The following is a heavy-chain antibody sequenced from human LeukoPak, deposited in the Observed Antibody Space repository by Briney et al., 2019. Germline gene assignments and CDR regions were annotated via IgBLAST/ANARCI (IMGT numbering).Heavy chain of an antibody. CDR1: GFTFSSYS. CDR2: ISSSSSYI. V-gene: IGHV3-21*01. D-gene: IGHD3-22*01. J-gene: IGHJ4*02. Sequence: GGSLRLSCAASGFTFSSYSMNWVRQAPGKGLEWVSSISSSSSYIYYADLVKGRFTISRDNAKNSLYLQMNSLRAEDTAVYYCARRYYDSSGYLYYFDYWGQGTLVTVSS. CDR3: ARRYYDSSGYLYYFDY.